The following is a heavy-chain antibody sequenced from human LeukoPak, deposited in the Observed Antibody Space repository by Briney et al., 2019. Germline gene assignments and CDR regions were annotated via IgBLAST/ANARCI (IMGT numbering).Heavy chain of an antibody. CDR1: GFIFSNYG. J-gene: IGHJ1*01. CDR3: TRGPPGVNVTYFQH. V-gene: IGHV3-23*01. D-gene: IGHD3-10*01. Sequence: TGGSLRLSCAAPGFIFSNYGMNWVRQSPGKGLEWVSSISGSGDTTNYADSMKGRFTISRDNSKNTLYLQMNSLKTEDTAVYYCTRGPPGVNVTYFQHWGQGTLVTVSS. CDR2: ISGSGDTT.